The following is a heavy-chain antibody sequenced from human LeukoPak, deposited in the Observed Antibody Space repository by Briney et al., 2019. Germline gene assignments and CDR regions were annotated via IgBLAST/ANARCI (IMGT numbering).Heavy chain of an antibody. CDR3: ARGGSSYYMDV. CDR2: IYSGGNT. V-gene: IGHV3-66*01. Sequence: GGSLRLSCAASGFTLSSYSMNWVRQAPGKGLEWVSVIYSGGNTYYADSVKGRFSISRDNSKNKMYLQMNSLRAEDTALYYCARGGSSYYMDVWGKGTTVTISS. D-gene: IGHD3-10*01. J-gene: IGHJ6*03. CDR1: GFTLSSYS.